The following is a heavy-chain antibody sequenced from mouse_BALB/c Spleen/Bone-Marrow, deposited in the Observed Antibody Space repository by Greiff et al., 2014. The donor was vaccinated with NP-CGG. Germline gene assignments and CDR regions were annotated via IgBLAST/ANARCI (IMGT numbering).Heavy chain of an antibody. D-gene: IGHD2-1*01. J-gene: IGHJ4*01. Sequence: VQLQQPGPGLVAPSQSLSITCTVSGFSLSRYSVHWVRQPPGKGLEWLGIIWGGGSTDYNSALKSRLSSSKDNSKSQVFLKMNSLQTDDTAMYYCARLYYGNTYYYAMDYWGQGTSVTVSS. CDR2: IWGGGST. CDR1: GFSLSRYS. CDR3: ARLYYGNTYYYAMDY. V-gene: IGHV2-6-4*01.